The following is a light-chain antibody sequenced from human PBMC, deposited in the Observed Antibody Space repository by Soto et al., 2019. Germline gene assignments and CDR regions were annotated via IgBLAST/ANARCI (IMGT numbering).Light chain of an antibody. V-gene: IGKV1-9*01. CDR2: GAS. Sequence: IQLTQSPSSLSASVGDRVTITCRASQGIINYLAWYQQKPGKAPKLLIYGASTLQSGVPSRFSGSGSGTDFTLTISSLQPEDFATYYCQHADSFPLITFGQGTRLEIK. J-gene: IGKJ5*01. CDR1: QGIINY. CDR3: QHADSFPLIT.